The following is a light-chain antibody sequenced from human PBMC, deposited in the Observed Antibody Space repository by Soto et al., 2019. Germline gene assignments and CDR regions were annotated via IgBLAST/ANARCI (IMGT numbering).Light chain of an antibody. CDR1: QSVSTY. CDR2: DTS. V-gene: IGKV3-11*01. Sequence: EIVLTQSPATLSLSAGEGATLSCRASQSVSTYLAWYQQKPGQAPRLLIYDTSNRATGIPARFSGSGSGTDFTLTISGLEPEDMAVYFCQERSTWRRTFGQGTKVEI. J-gene: IGKJ1*01. CDR3: QERSTWRRT.